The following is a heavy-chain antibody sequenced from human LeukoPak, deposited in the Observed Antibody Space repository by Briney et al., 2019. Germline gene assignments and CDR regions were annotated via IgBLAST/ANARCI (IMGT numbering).Heavy chain of an antibody. CDR1: GGTFSSYA. CDR3: ARAGGIGAVTEPFDY. Sequence: ASVKVSCKASGGTFSSYAISWVRQAPGQGLEWMGGIIPIFGTANYAQKFQGRVTITTDESTSTAYMELGSLRSEDTAVYYCARAGGIGAVTEPFDYWGQGTLVTVSS. V-gene: IGHV1-69*05. CDR2: IIPIFGTA. J-gene: IGHJ4*02. D-gene: IGHD2-21*02.